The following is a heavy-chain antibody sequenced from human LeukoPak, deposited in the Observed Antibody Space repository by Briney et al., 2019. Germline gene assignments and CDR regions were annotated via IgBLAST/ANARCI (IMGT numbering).Heavy chain of an antibody. J-gene: IGHJ3*01. CDR1: GFTFSSYW. CDR3: ARVGASGAFDL. CDR2: INSDGSIT. V-gene: IGHV3-74*01. Sequence: GGSLRLSCAASGFTFSSYWMSWVRQAPGKGPVWVSRINSDGSITTYADSVKGRFTISRDNAKNTLYLQMNSLRAEDTAVYYCARVGASGAFDLWGQGTIGPV.